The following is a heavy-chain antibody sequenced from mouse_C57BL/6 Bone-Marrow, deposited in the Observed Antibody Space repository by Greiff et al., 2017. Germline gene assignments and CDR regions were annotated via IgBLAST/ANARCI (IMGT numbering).Heavy chain of an antibody. CDR1: GYAFSSSW. CDR2: IYPGDGDT. J-gene: IGHJ3*01. Sequence: QVQLQQSGPEPVKPGASVKISCKASGYAFSSSWMNWVKQRPGKGLEWIGRIYPGDGDTNYNGKFKGKATLTADKSSSTAYMQLSSLTSEDSAVYFCARCSFAYWGQGTLVTVSA. V-gene: IGHV1-82*01. CDR3: ARCSFAY.